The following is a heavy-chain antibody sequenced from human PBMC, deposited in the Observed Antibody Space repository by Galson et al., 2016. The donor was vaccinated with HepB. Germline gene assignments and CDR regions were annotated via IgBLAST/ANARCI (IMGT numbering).Heavy chain of an antibody. CDR1: GFTFSSYA. D-gene: IGHD5-12*01. CDR2: ISSTSAYI. Sequence: LRLSCAVSGFTFSSYAMHWVRQAPGKGLEWVASISSTSAYIYYADSVKGQFTVSRDNAQNSLYLVMSSLRIEDTAVYYCARVGTGYEYVYWGQGTLVSVSS. J-gene: IGHJ4*02. V-gene: IGHV3-21*01. CDR3: ARVGTGYEYVY.